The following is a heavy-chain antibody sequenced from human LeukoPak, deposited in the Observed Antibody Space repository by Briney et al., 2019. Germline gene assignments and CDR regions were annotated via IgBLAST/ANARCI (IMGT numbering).Heavy chain of an antibody. CDR3: ARDRGTGFGEFVPWY. CDR1: GYTFTSYD. J-gene: IGHJ4*02. Sequence: GASVKVSCKASGYTFTSYDINWVRQATGQGLEWMGWMNPNSGNTGYAQKFQGRVTITRDTSASTAYMELSSLRSEDMAVYYCARDRGTGFGEFVPWYWGQGTLVTVSS. V-gene: IGHV1-8*01. D-gene: IGHD3-10*01. CDR2: MNPNSGNT.